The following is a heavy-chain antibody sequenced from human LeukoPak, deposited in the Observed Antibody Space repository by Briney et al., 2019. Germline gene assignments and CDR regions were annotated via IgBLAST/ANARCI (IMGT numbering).Heavy chain of an antibody. CDR1: GGTFSSYA. CDR2: IIPIFGTA. V-gene: IGHV1-69*05. Sequence: GASVKVSCKASGGTFSSYAISWVRQAPGQGLEWMGGIIPIFGTANYAQKFQGGVTITTDESTSTAYMELSSLRSEDTAVYYCASSPPLKYYFDYWGQGTLVTVSS. CDR3: ASSPPLKYYFDY. J-gene: IGHJ4*02.